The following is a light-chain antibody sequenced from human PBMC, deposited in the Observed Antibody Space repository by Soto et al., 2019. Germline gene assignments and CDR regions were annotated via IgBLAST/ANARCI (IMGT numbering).Light chain of an antibody. CDR3: MQGTAWPT. V-gene: IGKV2-30*02. Sequence: DIVMTQAALSLPVTLGPPASISCSSSQSLLHSDGNTYLNWFQQRPGQSPRRLIDKVSNRDSGVPDRFSGSGSGTDFTLKISRVEAEDVGVYFCMQGTAWPTFGQGTRLEIK. CDR1: QSLLHSDGNTY. J-gene: IGKJ5*01. CDR2: KVS.